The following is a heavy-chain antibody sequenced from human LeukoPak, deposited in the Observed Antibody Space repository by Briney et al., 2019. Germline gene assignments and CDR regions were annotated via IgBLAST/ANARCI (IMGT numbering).Heavy chain of an antibody. D-gene: IGHD1-26*01. J-gene: IGHJ4*02. CDR3: GRSPMVGATSYYFDY. V-gene: IGHV4-34*01. CDR2: IKHSGST. CDR1: GGSFSGYY. Sequence: SETLSLTCAVYGGSFSGYYWSWIRQPPGKGLEWIGEIKHSGSTNYNPSLKSRVTISVDTSKNQFSLKLSSVTAADTAVYYCGRSPMVGATSYYFDYWGQGTLVTVSS.